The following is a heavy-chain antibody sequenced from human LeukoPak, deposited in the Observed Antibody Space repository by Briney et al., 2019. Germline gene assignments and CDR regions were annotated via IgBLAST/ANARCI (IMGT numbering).Heavy chain of an antibody. CDR2: INTNTGNP. V-gene: IGHV7-4-1*02. J-gene: IGHJ6*03. D-gene: IGHD3-22*01. Sequence: ASVKVSCKAPGYTFTSYAMNWVRQAPGQGLEWMGWINTNTGNPTYAQGFTGRFVFSLDTSVSTAYLQISSLKAEDTAVYYCARVVFYDSSGYYGGGRPSNWRDNYYYMDVWGKGTTVTVSS. CDR3: ARVVFYDSSGYYGGGRPSNWRDNYYYMDV. CDR1: GYTFTSYA.